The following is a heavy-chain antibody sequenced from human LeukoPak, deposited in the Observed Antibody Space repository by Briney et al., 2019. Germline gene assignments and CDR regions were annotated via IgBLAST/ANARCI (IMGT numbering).Heavy chain of an antibody. V-gene: IGHV3-33*01. CDR3: ARGIAARPNWFDP. J-gene: IGHJ5*02. D-gene: IGHD6-6*01. CDR2: IWYDGSNK. Sequence: GGSLRLSCAASGFTFSNYGMHWVRQAPGKGLEWVAVIWYDGSNKKYADSVKGRFTISRDNSKNSLYLQMNSPRAEDTAVYYCARGIAARPNWFDPWGQGTLVTVSS. CDR1: GFTFSNYG.